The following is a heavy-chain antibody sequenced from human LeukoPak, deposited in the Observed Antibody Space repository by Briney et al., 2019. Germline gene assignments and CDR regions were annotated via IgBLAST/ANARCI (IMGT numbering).Heavy chain of an antibody. CDR2: IYYSGTT. Sequence: KSSETLSLTCSVSGGSIRSTTYYWGWIRQRPGKGLEWIGSIYYSGTTYYNPSLKSRVTISVDTSKNQFSLRLSSVTAADTAVYYCARESRAGRMTWFDLWGQGTLVTVSS. CDR3: ARESRAGRMTWFDL. J-gene: IGHJ5*02. CDR1: GGSIRSTTYY. D-gene: IGHD6-13*01. V-gene: IGHV4-39*02.